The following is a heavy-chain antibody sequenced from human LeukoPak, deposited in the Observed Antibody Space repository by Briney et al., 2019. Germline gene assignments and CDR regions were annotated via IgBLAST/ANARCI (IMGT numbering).Heavy chain of an antibody. J-gene: IGHJ4*02. D-gene: IGHD6-19*01. CDR3: ARVRRQWHYFDY. Sequence: PSETLSLTCTVSGGSISSYYWSWIRQPPGKGLEWIGYIYYSGSTNYNPSLKSRVTISVDTSKNQFSLKLSSVTAADTAVYYCARVRRQWHYFDYWGQGTLVTVSS. CDR2: IYYSGST. V-gene: IGHV4-59*08. CDR1: GGSISSYY.